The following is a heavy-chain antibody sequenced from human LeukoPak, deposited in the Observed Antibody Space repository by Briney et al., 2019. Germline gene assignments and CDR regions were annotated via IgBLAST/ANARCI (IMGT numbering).Heavy chain of an antibody. CDR1: GYTFTSYY. D-gene: IGHD5-12*01. V-gene: IGHV1-46*01. Sequence: GASVKVSCKASGYTFTSYYMHWVRQAPGQGLEWMGIINPSGGSTSYAQKFQGRVTITRNTSISTAYMELSSLRSEDTAVYYCARGSGGYDVVDYWGQGTLVTVSS. CDR3: ARGSGGYDVVDY. CDR2: INPSGGST. J-gene: IGHJ4*02.